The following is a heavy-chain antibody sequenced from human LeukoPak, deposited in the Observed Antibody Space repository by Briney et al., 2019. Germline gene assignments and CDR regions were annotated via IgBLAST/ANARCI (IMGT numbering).Heavy chain of an antibody. CDR2: ISASGSNT. V-gene: IGHV3-23*01. D-gene: IGHD4/OR15-4a*01. J-gene: IGHJ4*02. CDR3: ARGIYDYALDF. Sequence: PGGSLRLSCAASGFTLNNHAMTWVRQAPGKGLEWVSLISASGSNTYYAGSVKGRFIISRDNSKNTLNLQMSNLRAEDTALYYCARGIYDYALDFWGQGALVTVSS. CDR1: GFTLNNHA.